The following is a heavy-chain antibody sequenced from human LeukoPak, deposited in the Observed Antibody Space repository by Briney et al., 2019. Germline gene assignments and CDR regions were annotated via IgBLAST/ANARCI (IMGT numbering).Heavy chain of an antibody. V-gene: IGHV3-53*01. CDR1: GFAVGSNY. J-gene: IGHJ4*02. Sequence: GGSLRLSCVASGFAVGSNYMSWVRQTPGKGLEWVSLIYSGGAIRYADSVKGRFTISRDSSKNTLFLQMNDLTVEDTARYYCARRPGNWGQGILVTVSS. CDR3: ARRPGN. CDR2: IYSGGAI. D-gene: IGHD1-14*01.